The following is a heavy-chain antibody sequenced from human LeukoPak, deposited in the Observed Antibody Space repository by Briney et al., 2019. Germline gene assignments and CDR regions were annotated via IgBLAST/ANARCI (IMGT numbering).Heavy chain of an antibody. CDR2: ISGSGGST. D-gene: IGHD6-19*01. V-gene: IGHV3-23*01. J-gene: IGHJ4*02. Sequence: GGSLRLSCAASGFTFSRYAMSWVRQAPGKGLEWVSAISGSGGSTYYADSVKGRFTISRDNSKNTLYLQMNSLRAEDTAVYYCAKDRSSGWSPFDYWGQGTLVTVSS. CDR1: GFTFSRYA. CDR3: AKDRSSGWSPFDY.